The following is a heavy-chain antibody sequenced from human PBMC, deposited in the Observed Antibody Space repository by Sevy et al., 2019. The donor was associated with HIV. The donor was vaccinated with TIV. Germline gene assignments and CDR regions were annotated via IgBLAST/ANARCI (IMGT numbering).Heavy chain of an antibody. CDR1: GYTFTGYY. CDR3: AGAFGGVIAYYYYYGMDV. J-gene: IGHJ6*02. V-gene: IGHV1-2*02. Sequence: ASVKVSCKASGYTFTGYYMHWVRQAPGQGLEWMGWINPNSGGTNYAQKFQGRVTMTRDTSISTAYMELSRLRSDDTAVYYGAGAFGGVIAYYYYYGMDVWGQGTTVTVSS. CDR2: INPNSGGT. D-gene: IGHD3-16*02.